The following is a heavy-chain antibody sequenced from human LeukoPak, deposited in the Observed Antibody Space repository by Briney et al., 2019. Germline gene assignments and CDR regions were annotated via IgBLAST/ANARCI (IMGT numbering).Heavy chain of an antibody. CDR1: GGTFSSYA. J-gene: IGHJ5*02. CDR3: AREDAAAGTWFDP. CDR2: IIPIFGTA. D-gene: IGHD6-13*01. Sequence: GASVKVSCKASGGTFSSYAISWVRQAPGQGLEWMGGIIPIFGTANYAQKFQGRVTITADESTSTAYMELSSPRSEDTAVYYCAREDAAAGTWFDPWGQGTLVTVSS. V-gene: IGHV1-69*13.